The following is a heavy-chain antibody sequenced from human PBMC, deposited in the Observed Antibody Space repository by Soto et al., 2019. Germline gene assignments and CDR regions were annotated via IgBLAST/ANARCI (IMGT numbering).Heavy chain of an antibody. CDR1: GFSLSTSGVG. V-gene: IGHV2-5*02. CDR2: MFWDDDK. D-gene: IGHD3-10*01. CDR3: AHGVNAHGGGSDGFYV. Sequence: QITLKESGPTLVKPTQTLTLTCTFSGFSLSTSGVGVGWIRQPPGKALEWLALMFWDDDKRYSPSLKSRVTITKDTSKDQVVLTMTNMDPVDTGTYYCAHGVNAHGGGSDGFYVRGRGTIFTVSS. J-gene: IGHJ3*01.